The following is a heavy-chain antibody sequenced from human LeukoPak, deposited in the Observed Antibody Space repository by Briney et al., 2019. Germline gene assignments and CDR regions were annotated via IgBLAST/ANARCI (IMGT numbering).Heavy chain of an antibody. CDR1: GYTFTGYY. CDR3: ARDTITVTTPYFDY. V-gene: IGHV1-2*02. J-gene: IGHJ4*02. D-gene: IGHD4-17*01. CDR2: INSDSGGT. Sequence: ASVKVSCKASGYTFTGYYIDWVRQAPGQGLEWMGWINSDSGGTNYAQKFQSRVTMTRDTSTSTAYTELSSLRSDDTAFYYCARDTITVTTPYFDYWGQGTLVTVPS.